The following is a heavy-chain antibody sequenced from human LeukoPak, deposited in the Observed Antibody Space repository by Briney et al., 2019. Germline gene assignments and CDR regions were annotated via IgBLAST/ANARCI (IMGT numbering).Heavy chain of an antibody. D-gene: IGHD2-8*02. J-gene: IGHJ4*02. CDR2: ISASGDST. CDR3: AKGRTVDY. CDR1: GFTFSSYA. Sequence: GGSLRHSCAASGFTFSSYAMSWVRQAPGKGPEWVSGISASGDSTYYADSVKGRFTISRDNSKNTLYLQMNSLRAEDTAVYSCAKGRTVDYWGQGTLVTVSS. V-gene: IGHV3-23*01.